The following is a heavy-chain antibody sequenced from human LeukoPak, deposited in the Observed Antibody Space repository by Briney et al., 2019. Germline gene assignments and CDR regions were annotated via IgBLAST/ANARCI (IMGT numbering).Heavy chain of an antibody. J-gene: IGHJ2*01. V-gene: IGHV1-69*05. CDR1: GGTFSSFA. CDR2: IIPSFGTT. CDR3: ARGFCTGSTCYHHWYFDL. Sequence: SVKVSCKASGGTFSSFAINWLRQAPGQGLEWVGGIIPSFGTTNHAQRFRERVTISTDDSTGTAYMEMRSLTSEDTATYYCARGFCTGSTCYHHWYFDLWGRGTLVTVSA. D-gene: IGHD1-14*01.